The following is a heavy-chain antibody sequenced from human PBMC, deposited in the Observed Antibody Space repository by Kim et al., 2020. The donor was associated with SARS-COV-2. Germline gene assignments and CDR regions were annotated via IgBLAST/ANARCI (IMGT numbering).Heavy chain of an antibody. J-gene: IGHJ4*02. CDR2: ISYDGSNK. D-gene: IGHD2-15*01. Sequence: GGSLRLSCAASGFTFSSNGMDWVRQAPGKGLEWVAVISYDGSNKYYGDSVKGRFTISRDNSKNTVYLEMNSLRAEDTAVYYCARVYCIGGSCYYSTIDYWGQGTLVTVSS. CDR1: GFTFSSNG. V-gene: IGHV3-33*05. CDR3: ARVYCIGGSCYYSTIDY.